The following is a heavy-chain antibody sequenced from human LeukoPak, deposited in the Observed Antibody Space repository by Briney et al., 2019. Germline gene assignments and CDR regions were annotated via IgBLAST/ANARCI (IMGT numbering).Heavy chain of an antibody. Sequence: GGSLRLSCAASGFTFSSYAMSWVRQAPGKGLEWVSVISGSDDTTYYADSVKGRITISRDNSKNMLYLQMNSLRPEDTAVYYCAKDTGRDFDYWGQGTLVTVSS. CDR3: AKDTGRDFDY. CDR1: GFTFSSYA. D-gene: IGHD2-8*02. V-gene: IGHV3-23*01. J-gene: IGHJ4*02. CDR2: ISGSDDTT.